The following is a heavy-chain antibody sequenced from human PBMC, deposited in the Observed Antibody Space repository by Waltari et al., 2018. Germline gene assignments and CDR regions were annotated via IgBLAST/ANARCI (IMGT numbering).Heavy chain of an antibody. Sequence: EVQLVVSGGGLVQSGASLRLYCAASGFSFSSYWMNWVRQTPGKGLEWVANIKEDGGEKYYVDSVKGRFTISRDNAKNSLYLQMNSLRVEDTAVYFCASVQRRWSMDVWGQGTTVTVSS. CDR3: ASVQRRWSMDV. D-gene: IGHD6-25*01. CDR1: GFSFSSYW. J-gene: IGHJ6*02. V-gene: IGHV3-7*01. CDR2: IKEDGGEK.